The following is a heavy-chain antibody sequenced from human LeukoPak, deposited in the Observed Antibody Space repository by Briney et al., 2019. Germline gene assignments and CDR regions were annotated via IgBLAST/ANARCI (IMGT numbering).Heavy chain of an antibody. CDR3: ARAHCSGGSCYSRLQFDP. J-gene: IGHJ5*02. CDR1: GYTFTGYY. V-gene: IGHV1-2*06. D-gene: IGHD2-15*01. CDR2: INPNSGGT. Sequence: ASVKVSCKASGYTFTGYYIHWVRQAPGQGLEWMGRINPNSGGTNYAQKFQGRVTMTRDTSISTAYMELSRLRSDDPAVYYCARAHCSGGSCYSRLQFDPWGQGTLVTVSS.